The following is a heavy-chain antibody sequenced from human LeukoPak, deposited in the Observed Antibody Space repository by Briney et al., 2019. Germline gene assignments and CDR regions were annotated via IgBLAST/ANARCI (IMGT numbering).Heavy chain of an antibody. CDR1: GFTFSNHD. CDR2: IDTVGGT. J-gene: IGHJ4*02. V-gene: IGHV3-13*04. Sequence: GGSLRLSCAASGFTFSNHDMHWVRQGPGKGLEWVSAIDTVGGTYYPGSVKGRFTISREDVKNSLYLQMNSRRAGDTAIYYCAREASGRAYSGIDYWGQGTLVTVSS. D-gene: IGHD3-10*01. CDR3: AREASGRAYSGIDY.